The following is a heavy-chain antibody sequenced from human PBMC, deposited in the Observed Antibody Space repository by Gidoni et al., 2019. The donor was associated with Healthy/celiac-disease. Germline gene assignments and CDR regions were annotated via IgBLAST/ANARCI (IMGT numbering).Heavy chain of an antibody. D-gene: IGHD2-21*02. J-gene: IGHJ6*02. Sequence: EVQLVESGGGLVQPGGSLRLSCAASGFTFSSYAMSWVRQAPGKGLEGVSAISDSGGSTYYADSVKGRFTISRDNSKNTLYLQMNSLRAEDTAVYYCAKATLFCGGDCYSVYYGMDVWGQGTTVTVSS. CDR2: ISDSGGST. CDR3: AKATLFCGGDCYSVYYGMDV. CDR1: GFTFSSYA. V-gene: IGHV3-23*04.